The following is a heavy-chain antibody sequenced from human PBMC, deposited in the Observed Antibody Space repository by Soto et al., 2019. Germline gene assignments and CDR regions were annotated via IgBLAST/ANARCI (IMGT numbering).Heavy chain of an antibody. CDR3: ADLTWSGSYLP. V-gene: IGHV3-72*01. CDR1: GFTLSNHY. Sequence: EVQLVESGGALVQPEGSLRLSCVASGFTLSNHYMDWVRQAPGKGLEWIGLIRNAARSYSTEHAASVKGRFTISRDDSKNTLYLQMNSLRTEDTAVYYCADLTWSGSYLPWGQGTLVTVSS. D-gene: IGHD3-3*01. J-gene: IGHJ5*02. CDR2: IRNAARSYST.